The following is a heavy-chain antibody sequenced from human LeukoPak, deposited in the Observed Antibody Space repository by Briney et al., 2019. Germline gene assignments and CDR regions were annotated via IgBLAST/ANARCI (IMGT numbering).Heavy chain of an antibody. CDR1: GGSISSGDYY. V-gene: IGHV4-30-4*08. CDR2: IYYSGST. J-gene: IGHJ4*02. D-gene: IGHD4-23*01. Sequence: SETLSLTCTVSGGSISSGDYYWSWIRQPPGKGLEWIGYIYYSGSTYYNPSLKSRVTISVDTPKNQFSLKLSSVTAADTAVYYCARCSVDFQGLFDYWGQGTLVTVSS. CDR3: ARCSVDFQGLFDY.